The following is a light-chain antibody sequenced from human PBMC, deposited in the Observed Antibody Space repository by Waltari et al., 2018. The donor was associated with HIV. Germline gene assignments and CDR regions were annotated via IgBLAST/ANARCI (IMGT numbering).Light chain of an antibody. J-gene: IGKJ1*01. CDR1: QSISSN. Sequence: EIVMTQSPATLSVSPGQRATVSCWASQSISSNLAWYQQRPGQAPRLLVYDASTRVAGIPARFSASGFATDFTLTINSLQAEDVALYYCQQYYHTLWTFGRGTKVEIK. CDR3: QQYYHTLWT. CDR2: DAS. V-gene: IGKV3-15*01.